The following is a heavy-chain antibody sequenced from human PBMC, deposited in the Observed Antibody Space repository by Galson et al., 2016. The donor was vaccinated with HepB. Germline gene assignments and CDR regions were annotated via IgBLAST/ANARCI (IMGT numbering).Heavy chain of an antibody. J-gene: IGHJ4*02. CDR3: AKDRYDSSGARYDY. CDR2: ISESGGTT. CDR1: GFTFSNYA. D-gene: IGHD3-22*01. V-gene: IGHV3-23*01. Sequence: SLRLSCAASGFTFSNYAMSWVRQAPGKGLEWVSGISESGGTTYDTDSLKGRFTISRDNSRNMLFLQMTSMRAEDTAVYYSAKDRYDSSGARYDYWGQGTLVTVSS.